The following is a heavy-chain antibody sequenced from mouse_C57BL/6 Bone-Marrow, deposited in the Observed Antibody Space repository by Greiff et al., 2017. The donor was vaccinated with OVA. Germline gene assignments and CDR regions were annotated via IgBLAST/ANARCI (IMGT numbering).Heavy chain of an antibody. CDR3: AFVDGYFDVGG. V-gene: IGHV1-26*01. Sequence: EVQLQQSGPELVKPGASVKISCKASGYTFTDYYMNWVKQSHGKSLEWIGDISTNNGGTSYNQKFKGKATLTVDKSSSTAYMELRSLTSEDSAVXDCAFVDGYFDVGGWGTGTMVTV. CDR2: ISTNNGGT. CDR1: GYTFTDYY. J-gene: IGHJ1*03. D-gene: IGHD2-3*01.